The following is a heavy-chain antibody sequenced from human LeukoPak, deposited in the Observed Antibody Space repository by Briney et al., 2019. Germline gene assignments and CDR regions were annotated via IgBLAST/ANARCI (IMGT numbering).Heavy chain of an antibody. Sequence: ASVKVSCKASGYTFTSYAMHWVRQAPGQGLEWMGLINAGNGNTKYSQKFQGRVTITRDTSASTAYMELSSLRSEDTAVYYCARGLLWFGELFLYWGQGTLVTVSS. D-gene: IGHD3-10*01. CDR1: GYTFTSYA. V-gene: IGHV1-3*01. CDR3: ARGLLWFGELFLY. CDR2: INAGNGNT. J-gene: IGHJ4*02.